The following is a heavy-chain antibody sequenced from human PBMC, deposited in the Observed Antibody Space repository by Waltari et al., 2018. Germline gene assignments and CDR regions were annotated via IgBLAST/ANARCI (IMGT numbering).Heavy chain of an antibody. V-gene: IGHV3-30*04. Sequence: QVQLVESGGGVVQPGRSLRLSCAASEFTFRSYAMHWVSQAPGKGLEWVAVISYNERNIYYVDTVKGRFTIARDNSEKMLYLQMNSLRVEDTAVYYCARDYCNRTNCHGMDVWGQGTTVTVSS. J-gene: IGHJ6*02. CDR1: EFTFRSYA. D-gene: IGHD1-1*01. CDR2: ISYNERNI. CDR3: ARDYCNRTNCHGMDV.